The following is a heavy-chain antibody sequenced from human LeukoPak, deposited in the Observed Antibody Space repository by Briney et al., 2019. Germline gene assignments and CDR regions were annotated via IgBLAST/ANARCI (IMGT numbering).Heavy chain of an antibody. D-gene: IGHD4-17*01. CDR3: ARDLATVTTGAGIDY. J-gene: IGHJ4*02. CDR2: ISYDGSNK. Sequence: GGSLRLSCAASGFTFSTYTMHWVRQAPSKGLQWVAVISYDGSNKYYADSVKGRFTISRDNSKSTLYLQMNSLRAEDTAVYYCARDLATVTTGAGIDYWGQGTLVTVSS. CDR1: GFTFSTYT. V-gene: IGHV3-30*04.